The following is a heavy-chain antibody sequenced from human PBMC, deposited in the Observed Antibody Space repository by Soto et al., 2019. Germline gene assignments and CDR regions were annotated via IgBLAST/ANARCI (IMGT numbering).Heavy chain of an antibody. CDR2: VKSKKDGGTT. J-gene: IGHJ4*02. CDR1: GLPFTTTW. V-gene: IGHV3-15*07. CDR3: ATDWYYCINE. D-gene: IGHD2-8*01. Sequence: EVQVVESGGGLIEPGGSLRLSCAASGLPFTTTWMNWVRQAPGRGLEWVGHVKSKKDGGTTDFAAHVKGRFTITRDDSRNTVYLQMNSLQTEDTAVYYCATDWYYCINEWGPGTLVTVSS.